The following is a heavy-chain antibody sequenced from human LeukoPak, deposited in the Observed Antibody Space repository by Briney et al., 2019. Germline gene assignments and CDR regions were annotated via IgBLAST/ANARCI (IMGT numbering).Heavy chain of an antibody. CDR2: ISSSSSYI. J-gene: IGHJ3*02. CDR3: ARDLYYDSSGYYEDGAFDI. D-gene: IGHD3-22*01. CDR1: GFTFSSYS. Sequence: GGSLRLSCAASGFTFSSYSMNWVRQAPGKGLEWVSSISSSSSYIYYADSVKGRFTISRDNAKNSLHLQMNSLRAEDTAVYYCARDLYYDSSGYYEDGAFDIWGQGTMVTVSS. V-gene: IGHV3-21*01.